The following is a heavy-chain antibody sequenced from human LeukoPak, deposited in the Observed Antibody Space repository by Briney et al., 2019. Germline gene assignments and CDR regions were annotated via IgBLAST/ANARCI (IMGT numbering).Heavy chain of an antibody. J-gene: IGHJ4*02. CDR2: IYYSGST. Sequence: PSETLSLTCAVSGGSISSTTSYWGWIRQPPGKGLEWIGRIYYSGSTFYNPSLKSRVTISVDTSKNQLSLRLSSVTAADTAVYYCARHGSTDYFDYWGQGNLVTVSS. CDR3: ARHGSTDYFDY. CDR1: GGSISSTTSY. D-gene: IGHD2-2*03. V-gene: IGHV4-39*01.